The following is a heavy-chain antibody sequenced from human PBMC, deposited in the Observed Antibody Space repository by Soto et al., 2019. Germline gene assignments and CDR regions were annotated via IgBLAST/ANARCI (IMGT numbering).Heavy chain of an antibody. V-gene: IGHV3-30*04. J-gene: IGHJ6*02. CDR2: ISFDGKNK. CDR3: ARDKASSASRGMDV. D-gene: IGHD6-6*01. Sequence: GVSLRLSCAASGFTFNSYAMHWVRQAPGKGLEWVTVISFDGKNKYYADSVKGRFTISRDNSKNTLYMQMNTLRAEDTAVYYCARDKASSASRGMDVWGQGTTVTVSS. CDR1: GFTFNSYA.